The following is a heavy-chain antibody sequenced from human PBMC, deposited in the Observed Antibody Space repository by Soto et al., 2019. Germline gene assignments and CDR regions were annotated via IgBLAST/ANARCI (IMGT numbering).Heavy chain of an antibody. J-gene: IGHJ4*02. CDR2: IKSKTDGGTT. V-gene: IGHV3-15*07. D-gene: IGHD6-19*01. CDR3: TTESYSRGWYGFVSDGYYFAY. CDR1: GFTFSNAW. Sequence: EVQLVESGGGLVKPGGSLRLSCAASGFTFSNAWMNWVRQAPGKGLEWVGRIKSKTDGGTTDYAAPVKGRFTLSRDYSKDTVYLQMNSLKTEATAVYYCTTESYSRGWYGFVSDGYYFAYWGQGTLVTGSS.